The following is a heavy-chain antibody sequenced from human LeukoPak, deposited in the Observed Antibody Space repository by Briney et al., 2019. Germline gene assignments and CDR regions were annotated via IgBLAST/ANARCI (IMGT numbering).Heavy chain of an antibody. CDR3: AKDLAGIYYFDY. Sequence: GGSLRRSCAASGFTFSSYGMHWVRQAPGKGLEWVALISYDGSNKYYADSVKGRFTISRDNSKNTLYLQMNSLRAEDTAVYYCAKDLAGIYYFDYWGQGTLVTVSS. V-gene: IGHV3-30*18. J-gene: IGHJ4*02. D-gene: IGHD6-13*01. CDR1: GFTFSSYG. CDR2: ISYDGSNK.